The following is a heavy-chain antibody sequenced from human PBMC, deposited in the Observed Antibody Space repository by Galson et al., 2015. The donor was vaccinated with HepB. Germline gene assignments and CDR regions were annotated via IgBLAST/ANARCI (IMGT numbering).Heavy chain of an antibody. J-gene: IGHJ3*02. CDR3: ARPRSPAIVGAFDI. D-gene: IGHD2-2*01. CDR1: GGTFSSYA. CDR2: IIPIFGTA. V-gene: IGHV1-69*06. Sequence: SVKVSCKASGGTFSSYAISWVRQAPGQGLEWMGGIIPIFGTANYAQKFQGRVTITADKSTSTAYMELSSLRSEDTAVYYCARPRSPAIVGAFDIRGQGTMVTVSS.